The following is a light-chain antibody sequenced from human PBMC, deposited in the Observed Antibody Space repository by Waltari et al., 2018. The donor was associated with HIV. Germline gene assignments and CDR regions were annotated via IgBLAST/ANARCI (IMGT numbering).Light chain of an antibody. Sequence: SSELTQDPAVSVEGQTVRITCQGDSLRSYYASWYQQKPEQAPVLVIYGKNNRPSGIPDRFSGSSSGNTASLTITGAQAEDEADYYCNSRDSSGVVFGG. CDR1: SLRSYY. J-gene: IGLJ2*01. V-gene: IGLV3-19*01. CDR3: NSRDSSGVV. CDR2: GKN.